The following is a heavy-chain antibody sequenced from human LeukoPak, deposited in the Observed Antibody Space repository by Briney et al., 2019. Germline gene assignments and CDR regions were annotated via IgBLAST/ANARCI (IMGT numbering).Heavy chain of an antibody. CDR2: FYPEDGET. CDR1: GYTFTGYY. CDR3: ATDQDYYGSGSSSSGMDV. J-gene: IGHJ6*02. Sequence: ASVKVSCKASGYTFTGYYMHWVRQAPGKGLEWMGGFYPEDGETIYAQKFQGRVTMTEDTSTDTAYMELSSLRSEDTAVYYCATDQDYYGSGSSSSGMDVWGQGTTVTVSS. D-gene: IGHD3-10*01. V-gene: IGHV1-24*01.